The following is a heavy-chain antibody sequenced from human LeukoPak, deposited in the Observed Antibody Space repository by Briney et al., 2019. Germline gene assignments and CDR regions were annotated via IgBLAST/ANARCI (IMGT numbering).Heavy chain of an antibody. V-gene: IGHV3-30*03. CDR2: TSYDGSRR. CDR1: GFIFSNHG. CDR3: ARDQNYYDSPTIDY. Sequence: PGGSLRLSCAASGFIFSNHGMHWVRQAPGKGLEWVAVTSYDGSRRHYADSVKGRFTISRDNSENTLYLQMNSLRAEDRAVYYCARDQNYYDSPTIDYWGQGTLVTVSS. J-gene: IGHJ4*02. D-gene: IGHD3-22*01.